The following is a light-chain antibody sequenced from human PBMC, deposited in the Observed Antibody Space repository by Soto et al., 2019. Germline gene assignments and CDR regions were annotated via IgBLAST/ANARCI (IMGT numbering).Light chain of an antibody. CDR1: QSVSSSY. Sequence: EIVLTQSPGTLSLSPGERATLSCRASQSVSSSYLAWYQQKPGQAPRLLIYGASSRATGIPDRFSGIGSGTEFTLTISSLQSEDFAVYYCQQYQNWPWTFGQGTKVDIK. V-gene: IGKV3-20*01. CDR3: QQYQNWPWT. J-gene: IGKJ1*01. CDR2: GAS.